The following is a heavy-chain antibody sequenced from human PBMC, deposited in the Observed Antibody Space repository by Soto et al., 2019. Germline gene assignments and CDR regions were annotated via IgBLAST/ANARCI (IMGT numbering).Heavy chain of an antibody. CDR3: ARGAQWEILYAFDM. V-gene: IGHV3-30-3*01. CDR2: TSDDGTNK. D-gene: IGHD1-26*01. CDR1: GFTFNTYA. Sequence: QVQLVESGGGVVQPGTSLRLSCAASGFTFNTYAMHWVRQAPGKGLEWVAVTSDDGTNKYYADSLKGRFTISRDNSKNTLFLQVNSLRAEDTAVYYCARGAQWEILYAFDMWGQGTMVTVSS. J-gene: IGHJ3*02.